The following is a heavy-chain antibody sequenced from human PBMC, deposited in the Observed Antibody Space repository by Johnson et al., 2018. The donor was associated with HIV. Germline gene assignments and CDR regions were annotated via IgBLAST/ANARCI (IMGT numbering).Heavy chain of an antibody. CDR1: GFSFINAW. CDR2: IRYDGSNK. D-gene: IGHD6-13*01. V-gene: IGHV3-30*02. J-gene: IGHJ3*02. Sequence: QVQLVESGGGRAKPGGSLRLSCAVSGFSFINAWMSWVRQAPGKGLEWVAFIRYDGSNKYYADSVKGRFTISRDDSKNTLYLQMNSLKTEDTAVYYCTRSIAATGRDALDIWGQGTMVTVSS. CDR3: TRSIAATGRDALDI.